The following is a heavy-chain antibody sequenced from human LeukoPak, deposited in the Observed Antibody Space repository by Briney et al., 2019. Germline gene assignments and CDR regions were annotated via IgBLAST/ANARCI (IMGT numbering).Heavy chain of an antibody. J-gene: IGHJ3*02. V-gene: IGHV4-31*03. Sequence: SEILSLTCTVSGGSISSGGYYWSWIRQHPGKGLEWIGYIYYSGSTYYNPSLKSRVTISVDTSKNQFSLKLSSVTAADTAVYYCALSSGYYDDAFDIWGQGTMVTVSS. D-gene: IGHD3-22*01. CDR2: IYYSGST. CDR1: GGSISSGGYY. CDR3: ALSSGYYDDAFDI.